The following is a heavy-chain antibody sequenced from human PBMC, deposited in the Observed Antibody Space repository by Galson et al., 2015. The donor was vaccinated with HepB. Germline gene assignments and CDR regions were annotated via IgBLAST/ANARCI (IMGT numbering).Heavy chain of an antibody. Sequence: TLSLTCTVSGGSISSGDYYWSWIRQPPGKGLEWIGYIYYSGSTYYNPSLKSRVTISVDTSKNQFSLKLSSVTAADTAVYYCAREGLPNWNYIYPHPNYNWFDPWGQGTLVTVSS. CDR2: IYYSGST. CDR1: GGSISSGDYY. J-gene: IGHJ5*02. CDR3: AREGLPNWNYIYPHPNYNWFDP. V-gene: IGHV4-30-4*01. D-gene: IGHD1-7*01.